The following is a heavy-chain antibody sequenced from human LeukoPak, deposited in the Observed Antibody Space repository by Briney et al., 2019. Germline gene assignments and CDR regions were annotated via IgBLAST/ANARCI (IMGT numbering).Heavy chain of an antibody. CDR3: ARALLNCGGVCYPYYFDY. J-gene: IGHJ4*02. Sequence: PSETLSLTCTVSGYSISSGYYWGWIRQPPGKGLEWIGSIYHSGSTYYNPSLKSRVTISVDTSKNQFSLKLSSVTAADTTVYYCARALLNCGGVCYPYYFDYWGQGTLVTVSS. D-gene: IGHD2-21*01. CDR1: GYSISSGYY. V-gene: IGHV4-38-2*02. CDR2: IYHSGST.